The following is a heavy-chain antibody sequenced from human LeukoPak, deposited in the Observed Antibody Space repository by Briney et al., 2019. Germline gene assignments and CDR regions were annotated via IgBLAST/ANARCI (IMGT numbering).Heavy chain of an antibody. CDR3: AKGGCSSTSCYIDY. V-gene: IGHV3-23*01. Sequence: PGGSLRLSCAASGFTYSSYAMSWVRQAPGKGLEWVSAISGSGGRTYYADSVKGRFNISRDNSKNTLYLQMNSLRAEDTAVYYCAKGGCSSTSCYIDYWGQGTLVTVSS. D-gene: IGHD2-2*02. CDR2: ISGSGGRT. CDR1: GFTYSSYA. J-gene: IGHJ4*02.